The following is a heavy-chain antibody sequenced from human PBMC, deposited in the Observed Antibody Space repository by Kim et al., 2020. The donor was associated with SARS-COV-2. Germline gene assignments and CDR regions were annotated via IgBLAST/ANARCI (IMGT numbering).Heavy chain of an antibody. J-gene: IGHJ5*02. CDR1: GFTFSSYS. CDR2: ISSSSSTI. V-gene: IGHV3-48*02. CDR3: ASLWFGGRNRNWFDP. Sequence: GGSLRLSCAASGFTFSSYSMNWVRQAPGKGLEWVSYISSSSSTIYYADSVKGRFTISRDNAKNSLYLQMNSLRDEDTAVYYCASLWFGGRNRNWFDPWGQRTLVTVSS. D-gene: IGHD3-10*01.